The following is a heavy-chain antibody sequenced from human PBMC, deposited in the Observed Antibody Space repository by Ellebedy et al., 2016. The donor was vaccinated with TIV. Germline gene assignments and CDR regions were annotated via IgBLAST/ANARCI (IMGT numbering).Heavy chain of an antibody. CDR3: TRGGNWFDP. V-gene: IGHV5-51*01. J-gene: IGHJ5*02. CDR2: IYPSDSDI. CDR1: GHSFNNYW. Sequence: GESLKISCKGSGHSFNNYWIGWVRQMPGKGLEFMGLIYPSDSDIRYSPSFQGQVTISADKSNSTAYLHWSSLKASDTAMYYCTRGGNWFDPWGQGTLVTVSS.